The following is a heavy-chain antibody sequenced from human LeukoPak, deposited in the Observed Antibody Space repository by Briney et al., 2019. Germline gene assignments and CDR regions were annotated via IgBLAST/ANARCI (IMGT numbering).Heavy chain of an antibody. CDR1: GFSFSNYA. V-gene: IGHV3-30-3*01. D-gene: IGHD2-15*01. J-gene: IGHJ4*02. CDR2: ISYDGSNK. CDR3: ARDGKYCSGGSCYSYFDY. Sequence: PPGGSLRLSCAASGFSFSNYALHWVRQAPGKGLEWVAVISYDGSNKYYADSVKGRFTISRDNSKNTLYLQMNSLRVEDTAVYYCARDGKYCSGGSCYSYFDYWGQGALVTVSS.